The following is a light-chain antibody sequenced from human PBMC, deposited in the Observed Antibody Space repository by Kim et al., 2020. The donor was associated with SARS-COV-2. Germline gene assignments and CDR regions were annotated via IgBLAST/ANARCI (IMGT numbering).Light chain of an antibody. V-gene: IGLV3-19*01. CDR1: GLRSYY. Sequence: ALGQTGQNTCQGDGLRSYYASWYQPKPGQAPIFVMDGKNNRPPGIPDRISGASSGNTASLTITGAQAEDEAEYYCSSRDTSGTQVTIGGGTQLTVL. CDR2: GKN. CDR3: SSRDTSGTQVT. J-gene: IGLJ2*01.